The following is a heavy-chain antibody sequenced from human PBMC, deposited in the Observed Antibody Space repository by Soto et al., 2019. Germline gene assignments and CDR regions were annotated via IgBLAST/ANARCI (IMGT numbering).Heavy chain of an antibody. Sequence: GESLKISCKGSGYSFTSYWIGWVRQMPGKGLEWIVIIYPGDSDTRYSPSFQGQVTISADKSISTAYLQWSSLKASDTAMYYCARRHQYYDSSGLHYYYGMDVGGQGTTVTVSS. J-gene: IGHJ6*02. CDR2: IYPGDSDT. D-gene: IGHD3-22*01. CDR3: ARRHQYYDSSGLHYYYGMDV. CDR1: GYSFTSYW. V-gene: IGHV5-51*01.